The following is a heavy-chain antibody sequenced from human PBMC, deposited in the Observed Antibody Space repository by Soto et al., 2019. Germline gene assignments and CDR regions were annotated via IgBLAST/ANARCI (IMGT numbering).Heavy chain of an antibody. J-gene: IGHJ4*02. CDR2: IIPILGIA. Sequence: SVKVSCKASGGTFSSYTIIWVRQAPGQGLEWMGRIIPILGIADYAQKFQGRVTITADKSTSTAYMELSSLRSEDTAVYYCARVWGGYEPHFDYWGQGTLVTVSS. D-gene: IGHD3-3*01. CDR1: GGTFSSYT. V-gene: IGHV1-69*02. CDR3: ARVWGGYEPHFDY.